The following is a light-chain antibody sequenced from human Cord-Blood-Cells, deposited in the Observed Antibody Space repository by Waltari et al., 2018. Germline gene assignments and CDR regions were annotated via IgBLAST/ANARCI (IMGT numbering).Light chain of an antibody. J-gene: IGLJ2*01. Sequence: QSALTQPRPVSGSPGQSVTISCTGTSSDVGGYNYVSWYQQNPGKAPKLMIYDVSKRPSGVHDRFSGSKSGNTASLTISGLQAEDEADYYCCSYAGSYTRVFGGGTKLTVL. V-gene: IGLV2-11*01. CDR2: DVS. CDR3: CSYAGSYTRV. CDR1: SSDVGGYNY.